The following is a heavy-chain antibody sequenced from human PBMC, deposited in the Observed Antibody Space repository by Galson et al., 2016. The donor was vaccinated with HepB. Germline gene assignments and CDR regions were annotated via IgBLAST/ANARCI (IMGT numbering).Heavy chain of an antibody. CDR2: IKQDGSEK. D-gene: IGHD3-3*01. Sequence: SLRLSFAASGFTFRNYWMTRVRQAPGKGLEWVAHIKQDGSEKYYVDSVRGRFTISRDNAKNSLDLQMNSLRAEDRAVYYCARGSDFWSGHYFDYWGQGTLVTVSS. J-gene: IGHJ4*02. V-gene: IGHV3-7*01. CDR3: ARGSDFWSGHYFDY. CDR1: GFTFRNYW.